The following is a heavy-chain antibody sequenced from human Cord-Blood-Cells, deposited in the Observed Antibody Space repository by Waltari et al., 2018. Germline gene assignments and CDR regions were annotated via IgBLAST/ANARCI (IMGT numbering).Heavy chain of an antibody. V-gene: IGHV4-34*01. CDR3: ARGQLWAAPDY. J-gene: IGHJ4*02. CDR1: GGFFSGYS. D-gene: IGHD5-18*01. CDR2: INHSGST. Sequence: QVKLQQWGAGLLKPSEPLSLTSAVYGGFFSGYSWSWIRQPPGKGLEWIGEINHSGSTNYNPSLKSRVTISVDTSKNQFSLKLSAVTAADTAVYYCARGQLWAAPDYWGQGTLVTVSS.